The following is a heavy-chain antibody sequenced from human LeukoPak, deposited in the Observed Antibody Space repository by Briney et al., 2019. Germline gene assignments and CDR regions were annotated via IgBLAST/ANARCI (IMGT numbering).Heavy chain of an antibody. V-gene: IGHV4-34*01. CDR2: INHSGST. CDR3: ARALDSSSYYYHIQSFDY. J-gene: IGHJ4*02. CDR1: GGSFSGYY. D-gene: IGHD3-22*01. Sequence: SETLSLTCAVYGGSFSGYYWSWIRQPPGKGLEWIGEINHSGSTNYNPSLKSRVTISVDTSKNQFSLKLSSVTAADTAVYYCARALDSSSYYYHIQSFDYWGQGTLVTVSS.